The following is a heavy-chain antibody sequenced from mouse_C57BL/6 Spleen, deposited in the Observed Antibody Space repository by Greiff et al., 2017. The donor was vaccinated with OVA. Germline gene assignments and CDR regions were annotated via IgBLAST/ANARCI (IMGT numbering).Heavy chain of an antibody. D-gene: IGHD2-5*01. Sequence: QVTLKESGPGILQPSQTLSLTCSFSGFSLSTFGMGVGWIRQPSGKGLEWLAHIWWDDDKYYNPALKSRRTISKDTSKNQVFLKSANVDTADTATYYCARMHYSNFSWFAYWGQGTLVTVSA. CDR3: ARMHYSNFSWFAY. CDR1: GFSLSTFGMG. V-gene: IGHV8-8*01. CDR2: IWWDDDK. J-gene: IGHJ3*01.